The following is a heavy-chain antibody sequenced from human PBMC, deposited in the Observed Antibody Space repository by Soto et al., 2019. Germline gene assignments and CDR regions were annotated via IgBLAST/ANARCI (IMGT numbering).Heavy chain of an antibody. Sequence: QVQLVQSGAEVKKPGSLVKVSCKASGGTFSSYAISWVRQAPGQGLEWMGGIIPIFSTANYAQKFQGRVTITADEPTSTAYMELRSLRSEDTAVYYCARQRIAVVGVNGEHFDFWGQGTLVTVS. CDR1: GGTFSSYA. J-gene: IGHJ4*02. V-gene: IGHV1-69*01. CDR2: IIPIFSTA. CDR3: ARQRIAVVGVNGEHFDF. D-gene: IGHD6-19*01.